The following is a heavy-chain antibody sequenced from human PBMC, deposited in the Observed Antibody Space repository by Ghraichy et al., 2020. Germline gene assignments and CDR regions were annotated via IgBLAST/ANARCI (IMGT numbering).Heavy chain of an antibody. D-gene: IGHD1-26*01. CDR2: ISYDGSNK. V-gene: IGHV3-30-3*01. Sequence: GGSLRLSCAASGFTFSSYAMHWVRQAPGKGLEWVAVISYDGSNKYYADSVKGRFTISRDNSKNTLYLQMNSLRAEDTAVYYCARDRSYSGSYFRYYYYGMDVWGQGTTVTVSS. J-gene: IGHJ6*02. CDR1: GFTFSSYA. CDR3: ARDRSYSGSYFRYYYYGMDV.